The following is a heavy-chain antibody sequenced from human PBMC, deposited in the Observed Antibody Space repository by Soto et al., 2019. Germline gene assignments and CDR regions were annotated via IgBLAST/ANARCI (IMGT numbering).Heavy chain of an antibody. CDR1: GASVSSADYS. D-gene: IGHD3-10*01. CDR2: IYYSGNT. Sequence: SETLSLTCAVSGASVSSADYSWSWIRQPPGKGLEWIGYIYYSGNTLYNPSLKSRVTISLDRSRNQFSLKLSSVTAADTAVYYCASDYGSGSYRFDFWGQGTLVTVSS. V-gene: IGHV4-30-2*01. J-gene: IGHJ4*02. CDR3: ASDYGSGSYRFDF.